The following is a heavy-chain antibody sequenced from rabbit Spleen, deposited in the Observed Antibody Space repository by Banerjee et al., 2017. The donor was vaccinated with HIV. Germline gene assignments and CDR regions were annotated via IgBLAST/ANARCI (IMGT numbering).Heavy chain of an antibody. J-gene: IGHJ4*01. D-gene: IGHD3-1*01. CDR3: ARDLASVVGWNFNL. CDR2: IYAGSADST. CDR1: GFTFSSYW. V-gene: IGHV1S40*01. Sequence: QSLEESGGDLVKPEGSLTLTCTASGFTFSSYWMCWVRQAPGKGLEWIACIYAGSADSTYYASGAKGRFTISKTSSTTVTLQMTSLTAADTATYFCARDLASVVGWNFNLWGPGTLVTVS.